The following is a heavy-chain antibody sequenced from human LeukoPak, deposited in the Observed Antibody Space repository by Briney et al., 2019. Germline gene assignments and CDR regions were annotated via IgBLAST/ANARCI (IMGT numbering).Heavy chain of an antibody. CDR3: TRHANPDCSGGSCYSGRTDY. CDR2: IRSKANSYAT. CDR1: GFTFSGSA. V-gene: IGHV3-73*01. J-gene: IGHJ4*02. Sequence: GGSLRLSCAASGFTFSGSAMHWVRQASGKGLEWVGRIRSKANSYATAYAASVKGRFTISRDDSKYPAYLQMNSLKTEDTAVYYCTRHANPDCSGGSCYSGRTDYWGQGTLVTVSS. D-gene: IGHD2-15*01.